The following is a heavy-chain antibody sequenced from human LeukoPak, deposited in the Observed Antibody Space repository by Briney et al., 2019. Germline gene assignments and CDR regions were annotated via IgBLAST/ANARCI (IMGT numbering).Heavy chain of an antibody. CDR3: ARDPVHVAGAGYMDV. Sequence: TGGSPRLSCAASGFTFSRNAMSWVRQAPGKGLEWVSCISGSGDTTYYADSVKGRFTISRDNSKNTLYLQMKSLRAEDTAVYYCARDPVHVAGAGYMDVWGQGTTVTVSS. J-gene: IGHJ6*03. CDR1: GFTFSRNA. D-gene: IGHD6-19*01. V-gene: IGHV3-23*01. CDR2: ISGSGDTT.